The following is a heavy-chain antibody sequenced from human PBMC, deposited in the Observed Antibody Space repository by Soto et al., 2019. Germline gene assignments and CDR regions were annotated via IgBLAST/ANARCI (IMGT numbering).Heavy chain of an antibody. D-gene: IGHD6-13*01. CDR3: AREGQQLVLRYYGMDV. V-gene: IGHV1-69*06. CDR2: IIPIFGTA. CDR1: GLTFSSYA. Sequence: SVKVCCAASGLTFSSYAISWVRQAPGQGLEWMGGIIPIFGTANYAQKFQGRVTITADKSTSTAYMELSSLRSEDTAVYYCAREGQQLVLRYYGMDVWGQGTTVTVS. J-gene: IGHJ6*02.